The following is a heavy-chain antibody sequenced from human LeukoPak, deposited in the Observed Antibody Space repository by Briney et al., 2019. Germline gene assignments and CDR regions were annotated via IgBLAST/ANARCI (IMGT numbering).Heavy chain of an antibody. D-gene: IGHD2-15*01. V-gene: IGHV3-23*01. CDR1: GFTFSSYA. Sequence: PGGSLRLSCAASGFTFSSYAMSWVRQAPGKGLEWVSSISGSGNRTYYADSEKGRFTISRDNSKNTLFLQMNSLRAEDTAIYYCAENLYCGGGSCYPSALGMDVWGQGTTVTVSS. J-gene: IGHJ6*02. CDR3: AENLYCGGGSCYPSALGMDV. CDR2: ISGSGNRT.